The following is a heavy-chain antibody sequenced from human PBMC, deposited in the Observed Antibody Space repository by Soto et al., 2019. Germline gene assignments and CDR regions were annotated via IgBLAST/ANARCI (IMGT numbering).Heavy chain of an antibody. J-gene: IGHJ4*02. CDR2: IYYSGST. D-gene: IGHD2-15*01. V-gene: IGHV4-39*01. CDR1: GGSISSSSYY. Sequence: PSETLSLTCTVSGGSISSSSYYWGWIRQPPGKGLEWIGSIYYSGSTYYNPSLKSRVTISVDTSKNQFSLKLSSVTAADTAVHYCARLSGVCSGGSCMCEYWGQGTLVTVSS. CDR3: ARLSGVCSGGSCMCEY.